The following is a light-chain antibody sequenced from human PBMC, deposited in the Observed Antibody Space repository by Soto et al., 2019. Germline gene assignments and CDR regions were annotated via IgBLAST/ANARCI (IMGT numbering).Light chain of an antibody. CDR2: GAS. CDR3: KQYNNWRT. J-gene: IGKJ1*01. V-gene: IGKV3-15*01. CDR1: QSVNSN. Sequence: EIVMTQSPATLSVSPGERATLSCRASQSVNSNLAWYQQKPGQAPRLLIYGASTRATGIPARFSGSGSGTEFTLTISSLQSEDFAVYYCKQYNNWRTFGQGTKVDIK.